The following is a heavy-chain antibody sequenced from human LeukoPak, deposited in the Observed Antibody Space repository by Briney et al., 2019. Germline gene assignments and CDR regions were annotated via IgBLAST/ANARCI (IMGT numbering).Heavy chain of an antibody. J-gene: IGHJ4*02. V-gene: IGHV3-21*01. CDR3: AREGGSSGWYLDY. CDR1: GFTFSSYS. D-gene: IGHD6-19*01. CDR2: ISSSSSYI. Sequence: PGGSLRLSCAASGFTFSSYSMNWVRQAPGKGLEWVSSISSSSSYIYHADSVKGRFTISRDNAKNSLYLQMNSLRAEDTAVYYCAREGGSSGWYLDYWGQGTLVTVSS.